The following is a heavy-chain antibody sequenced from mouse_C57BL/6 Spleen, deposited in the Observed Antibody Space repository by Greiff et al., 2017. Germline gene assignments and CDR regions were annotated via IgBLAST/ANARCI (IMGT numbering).Heavy chain of an antibody. V-gene: IGHV1-5*01. D-gene: IGHD1-1*01. CDR3: TRWAVITTVVATDAMDY. CDR2: IYPGNSDT. J-gene: IGHJ4*01. Sequence: DVQLQESGTVLARPGASVKMSCKTSGYTFTSYWMHWVKQRPGQGLEWIGAIYPGNSDTSYNQKSKGKAKLTADTSASTAYMELSSLTNEDSAVYYCTRWAVITTVVATDAMDYWGQGTSVTVSS. CDR1: GYTFTSYW.